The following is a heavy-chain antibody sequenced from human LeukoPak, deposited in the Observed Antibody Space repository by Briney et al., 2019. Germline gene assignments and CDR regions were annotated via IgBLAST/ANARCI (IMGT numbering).Heavy chain of an antibody. V-gene: IGHV3-66*02. D-gene: IGHD1-7*01. CDR1: GFTVSSNY. Sequence: GGSLRLSCAASGFTVSSNYMSWVRQAPGKGLEWVSVIYSGGSTYYADSVKGRFTISRDNSKNTLYLQMNSLRAEDTAVYYCARDQNWNYPWGPGYWGQGTPVTVSS. J-gene: IGHJ4*02. CDR3: ARDQNWNYPWGPGY. CDR2: IYSGGST.